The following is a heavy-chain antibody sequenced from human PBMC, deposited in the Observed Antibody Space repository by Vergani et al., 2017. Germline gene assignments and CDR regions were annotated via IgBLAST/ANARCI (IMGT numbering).Heavy chain of an antibody. CDR2: IHTGGST. CDR1: GESIRSGSHY. CDR3: ARSRPYCTSGSCPAI. D-gene: IGHD2-15*01. J-gene: IGHJ4*02. Sequence: QVKLQESGPGLLKPSQTLSLTCTVSGESIRSGSHYWSWIRQPAGKGPEWIGHIHTGGSTDLNPSCKSRFSISVDTSKSQLSLKLNSVTVADRAVYYCARSRPYCTSGSCPAIWGQGTLVTVSS. V-gene: IGHV4-61*02.